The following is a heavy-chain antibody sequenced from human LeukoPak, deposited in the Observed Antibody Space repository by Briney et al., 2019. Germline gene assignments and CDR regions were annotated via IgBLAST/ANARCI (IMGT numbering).Heavy chain of an antibody. J-gene: IGHJ3*02. Sequence: SETLSLTCTVSGGSISSGSYYWSWIRQPPGKGLEWIGHIYYSGSTNYNPSLKSRVTISVDTSKNQFSLNLSSLTAADTAVYYCARSGYSYGADAFDIWGQGTMVTVSS. CDR3: ARSGYSYGADAFDI. CDR2: IYYSGST. D-gene: IGHD5-18*01. V-gene: IGHV4-61*01. CDR1: GGSISSGSYY.